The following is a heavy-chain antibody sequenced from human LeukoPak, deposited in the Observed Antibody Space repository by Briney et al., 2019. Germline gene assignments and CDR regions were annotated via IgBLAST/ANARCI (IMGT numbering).Heavy chain of an antibody. CDR3: ARTNRYAGGDRHFDY. D-gene: IGHD1-14*01. J-gene: IGHJ4*02. V-gene: IGHV4-59*12. CDR2: ISDSGST. CDR1: GGSISNYY. Sequence: SETLSLTCTVSGGSISNYYWSWIRQPPGKGLECIGYISDSGSTNYNPSLKSRVTISVETSKNQFSLKLISVTAADTAVYYCARTNRYAGGDRHFDYWGRGTLVTVSS.